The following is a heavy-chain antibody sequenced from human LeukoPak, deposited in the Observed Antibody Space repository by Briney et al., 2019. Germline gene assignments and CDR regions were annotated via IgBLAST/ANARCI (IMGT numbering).Heavy chain of an antibody. V-gene: IGHV4-59*01. CDR3: ARVTGADCSSTSCYERIAY. Sequence: SETLSLTCTVSGGSISSYYGSWIRQPPGKGLEWIGYIYYSGSTNYNPSLKSRVTISVDTSKNQFSLKLSSVTAADTAVYYCARVTGADCSSTSCYERIAYWGQGTLVTVSS. CDR2: IYYSGST. D-gene: IGHD2-2*01. CDR1: GGSISSYY. J-gene: IGHJ4*02.